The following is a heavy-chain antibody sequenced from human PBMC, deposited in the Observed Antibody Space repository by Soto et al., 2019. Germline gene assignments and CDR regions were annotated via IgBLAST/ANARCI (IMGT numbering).Heavy chain of an antibody. Sequence: SETLSLTCTVSGGSIRSNYCSWIRQPPGKGLEWIGYIGYSGSTYYNPSLKSRVTISVDTSKNQFSLKLSSVTAADTAVYYCARASMGKNYYYYYMDVWGKGTTDTVSS. V-gene: IGHV4-59*12. D-gene: IGHD7-27*01. J-gene: IGHJ6*03. CDR2: IGYSGST. CDR3: ARASMGKNYYYYYMDV. CDR1: GGSIRSNY.